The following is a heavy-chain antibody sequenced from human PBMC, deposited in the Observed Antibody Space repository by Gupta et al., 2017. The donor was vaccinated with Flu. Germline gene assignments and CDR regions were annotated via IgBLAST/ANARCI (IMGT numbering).Heavy chain of an antibody. CDR2: INPSDGNT. D-gene: IGHD3-10*02. Sequence: QVQLVQSGAEVKKPGVSVKFSCKAFGYTFTTYYMHWVRQAPGQGLEWMGIINPSDGNTDYAQKFQGRITMTRDTSTTTFYMELSSLRSDDTAVYYCARDHEMMTLFVPGPPEYWGQGTLVTVSS. CDR1: GYTFTTYY. CDR3: ARDHEMMTLFVPGPPEY. J-gene: IGHJ4*02. V-gene: IGHV1-46*01.